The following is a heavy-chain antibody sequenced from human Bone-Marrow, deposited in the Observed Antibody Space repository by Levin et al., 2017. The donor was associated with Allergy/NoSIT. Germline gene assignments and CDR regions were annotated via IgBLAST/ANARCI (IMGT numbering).Heavy chain of an antibody. Sequence: GGSLRLSCAASGFTFSSYGMHWVRQAPGKGLEWVAVIWYDGSNKYYADSVKGRFTISRDNSKNTLYLQMNSLRAEDTAVYYCARDFDERDYGMDVWGQGTTVTVSS. J-gene: IGHJ6*02. V-gene: IGHV3-33*01. CDR2: IWYDGSNK. CDR3: ARDFDERDYGMDV. CDR1: GFTFSSYG.